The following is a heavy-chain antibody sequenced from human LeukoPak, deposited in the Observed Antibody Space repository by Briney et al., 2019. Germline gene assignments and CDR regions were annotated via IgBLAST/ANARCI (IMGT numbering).Heavy chain of an antibody. CDR2: LNPNSGYT. V-gene: IGHV1-8*01. Sequence: VASVKVSCKASGYSFTSYDINWVRQATGQGLEWMGWLNPNSGYTGYAQKFQGRVTMTRNTSITTAYMELSSLTYEDTAVYYCARGLGRANCFDYWGQGTLVTVSS. J-gene: IGHJ4*02. CDR1: GYSFTSYD. CDR3: ARGLGRANCFDY.